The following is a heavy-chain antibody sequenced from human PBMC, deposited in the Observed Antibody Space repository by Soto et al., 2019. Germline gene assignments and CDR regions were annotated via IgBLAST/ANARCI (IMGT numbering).Heavy chain of an antibody. CDR3: ARDPPDGTSWHPVAYFHY. V-gene: IGHV3-33*01. Sequence: GGSLRLSCAASGFTFSSYGMHWVRQAPGKGLEWVAVIWYDGSNKYYADSVKGRFTISRDNSKDTLYLQMNSLRAEDTAVYYCARDPPDGTSWHPVAYFHYGGQGALLNVSS. J-gene: IGHJ4*02. D-gene: IGHD2-15*01. CDR2: IWYDGSNK. CDR1: GFTFSSYG.